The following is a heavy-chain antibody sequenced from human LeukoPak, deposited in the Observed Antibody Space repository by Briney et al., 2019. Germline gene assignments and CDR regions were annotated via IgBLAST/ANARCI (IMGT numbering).Heavy chain of an antibody. Sequence: SSETLSLTCTVSGGSISSGGYYWSWIRQHPGKGLEWIGYIYYSGSTYYNPSLKSRVTISVDTSKNQFSLKLSSVTAADTAVYYCARDISGKGDAFDIWGQGTMVTVSS. CDR3: ARDISGKGDAFDI. CDR1: GGSISSGGYY. D-gene: IGHD4-23*01. CDR2: IYYSGST. V-gene: IGHV4-31*03. J-gene: IGHJ3*02.